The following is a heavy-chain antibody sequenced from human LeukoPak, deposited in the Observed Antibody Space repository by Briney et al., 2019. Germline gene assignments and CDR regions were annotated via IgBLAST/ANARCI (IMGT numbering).Heavy chain of an antibody. CDR1: GFTFINAW. CDR2: IKARAHGGTI. V-gene: IGHV3-15*01. Sequence: PGGSLRLSCAASGFTFINAWMAWVRQAPGKGLEWVGRIKARAHGGTIEYAAPVKGRFTISRDDSKNTLYLAMNSLKTEDTAVYYCTTGGGYYHFWGQGTLVTVSS. D-gene: IGHD3-3*01. CDR3: TTGGGYYHF. J-gene: IGHJ4*02.